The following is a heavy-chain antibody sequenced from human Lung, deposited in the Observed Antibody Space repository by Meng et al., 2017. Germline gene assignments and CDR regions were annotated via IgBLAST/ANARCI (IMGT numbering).Heavy chain of an antibody. CDR2: MKSNVDGGTV. CDR3: TGHIDY. CDR1: GFTFSNAW. Sequence: VQLWEPGGGLVRPGGALSLSCAGSGFTFSNAWMTWVRQAPGKGLEWIGRMKSNVDGGTVDYAAALKGRFFISRDDSKNMFYLQMNSLKSEDTAVYYCTGHIDYWGHGTLVTVSS. V-gene: IGHV3-15*01. J-gene: IGHJ4*01.